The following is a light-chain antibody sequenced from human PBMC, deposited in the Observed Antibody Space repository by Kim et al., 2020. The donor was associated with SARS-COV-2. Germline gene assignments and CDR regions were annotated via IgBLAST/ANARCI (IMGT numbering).Light chain of an antibody. CDR2: GKN. Sequence: AWGQTVRITCQGDSRRGDYESGYRQKQGPAPAPVIYGKNNRPSGIPDRFPGSGSENTASLTLTGAEAEDEDDYYYNSRDSNGSHWVFGGGTKLTVL. CDR3: NSRDSNGSHWV. CDR1: SRRGDY. V-gene: IGLV3-19*01. J-gene: IGLJ3*02.